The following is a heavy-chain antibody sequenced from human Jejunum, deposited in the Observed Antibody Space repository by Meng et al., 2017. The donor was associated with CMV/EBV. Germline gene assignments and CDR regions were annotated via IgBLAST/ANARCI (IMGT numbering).Heavy chain of an antibody. Sequence: GFTFSTYGMHWGRRAPGRGLEWMAFIRYDTNNKYYADTVKGRFTISRDNSRSTLFLQMNSLGVEDTAVYYCAKDLGASGWFETFDSWGQGTLVTVSS. D-gene: IGHD6-19*01. CDR2: IRYDTNNK. CDR1: GFTFSTYG. J-gene: IGHJ4*02. CDR3: AKDLGASGWFETFDS. V-gene: IGHV3-30*02.